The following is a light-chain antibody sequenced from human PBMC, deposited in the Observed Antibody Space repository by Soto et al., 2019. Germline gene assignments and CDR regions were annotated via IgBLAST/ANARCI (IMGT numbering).Light chain of an antibody. CDR1: SSDVGSYDL. CDR3: CSYAGSSSFVV. Sequence: QYVLTQPASVSGSPGQSITISCTGLSSDVGSYDLVSWYQHHPGKTPKLIIYEAIKRPSGVSVRFSASKSGNTASLTISGLQTEDEADYYCCSYAGSSSFVVFGGGTKVTVL. J-gene: IGLJ3*02. V-gene: IGLV2-23*02. CDR2: EAI.